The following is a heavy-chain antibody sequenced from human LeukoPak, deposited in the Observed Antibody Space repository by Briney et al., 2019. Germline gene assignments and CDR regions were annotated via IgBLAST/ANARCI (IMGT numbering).Heavy chain of an antibody. D-gene: IGHD3-10*01. Sequence: SETLSLTCTVSGGSISNSNYFWSWIRQPPGKELEWIASINYGGTTYYNPSLKSRVTISVDTSKNQFSLRLSSVTAADTAVYLCARYVVYGSGKYYFDYWGQGSLVTVSS. J-gene: IGHJ4*02. CDR2: INYGGTT. V-gene: IGHV4-39*01. CDR3: ARYVVYGSGKYYFDY. CDR1: GGSISNSNYF.